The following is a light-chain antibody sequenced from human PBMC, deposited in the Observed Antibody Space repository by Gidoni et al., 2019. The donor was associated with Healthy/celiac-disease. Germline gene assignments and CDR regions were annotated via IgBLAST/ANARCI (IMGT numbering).Light chain of an antibody. Sequence: QSALTQPASVSGSPGQSITISCTGTSSAVAVYNFVSWYQQHPGKAPKLMLYDVSNRPSGVSNRFSGSKSGNTASLTISGLQAEDEADYYCSSYTSSSTLEVFGGGTKLTVL. CDR3: SSYTSSSTLEV. V-gene: IGLV2-14*01. CDR2: DVS. J-gene: IGLJ2*01. CDR1: SSAVAVYNF.